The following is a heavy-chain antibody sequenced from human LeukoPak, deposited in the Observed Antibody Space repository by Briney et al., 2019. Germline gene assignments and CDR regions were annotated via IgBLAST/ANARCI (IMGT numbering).Heavy chain of an antibody. D-gene: IGHD6-13*01. J-gene: IGHJ4*02. V-gene: IGHV4-61*02. CDR2: IYTSGST. Sequence: TLSLTCTVSGGSISSGSYYWSWIRQPAGKGLEWIGRIYTSGSTNYNPSLKSRVTISVDTSKNQFSLKLSSVTAADTAVYYCARGSPHRRYSSSWYYFDYWGQGTLVTVSS. CDR3: ARGSPHRRYSSSWYYFDY. CDR1: GGSISSGSYY.